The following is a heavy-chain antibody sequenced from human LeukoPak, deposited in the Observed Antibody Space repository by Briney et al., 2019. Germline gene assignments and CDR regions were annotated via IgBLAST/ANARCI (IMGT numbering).Heavy chain of an antibody. J-gene: IGHJ4*02. V-gene: IGHV1-8*01. CDR2: MNPNSGNT. Sequence: GASVKVSCKASGYTFTSYDINWVRQATGQGLEWMGWMNPNSGNTGYAQKFQGRVTMTRNTSISTAYMELSSLRSEDTAVYYCARAGIQLWHYRFDYWGQGTLVTVSS. CDR3: ARAGIQLWHYRFDY. CDR1: GYTFTSYD. D-gene: IGHD5-18*01.